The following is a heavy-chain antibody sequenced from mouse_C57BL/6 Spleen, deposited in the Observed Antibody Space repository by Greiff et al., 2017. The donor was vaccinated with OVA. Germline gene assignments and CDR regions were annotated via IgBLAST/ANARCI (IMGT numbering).Heavy chain of an antibody. CDR3: ARHGTGIAMDY. D-gene: IGHD4-1*01. CDR1: GFTFSDYY. Sequence: EVKLQESGGGLVQPGGSLKLSCAASGFTFSDYYMYWVRQTPEKRLEWVAYISNGGGSTYYPDTVKGRFTISRDNAKNTLYLQMSRLKSEDTAMYYCARHGTGIAMDYWGQGTSVTVSS. J-gene: IGHJ4*01. V-gene: IGHV5-12*01. CDR2: ISNGGGST.